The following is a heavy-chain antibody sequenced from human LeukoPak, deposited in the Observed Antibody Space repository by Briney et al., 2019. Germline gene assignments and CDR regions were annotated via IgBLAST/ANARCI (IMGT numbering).Heavy chain of an antibody. Sequence: GGSLRLSCAASGFTFSDHYMDWVRQAPGKGLEWVGRSRNKANSYTTEYGASVKGRFTISRDDSTKSLYLQMNSLKTEDTAVYYCARATFGVSGYYYYGMDVWGQGTTVTVSS. CDR3: ARATFGVSGYYYYGMDV. J-gene: IGHJ6*02. D-gene: IGHD3-3*01. CDR1: GFTFSDHY. CDR2: SRNKANSYTT. V-gene: IGHV3-72*01.